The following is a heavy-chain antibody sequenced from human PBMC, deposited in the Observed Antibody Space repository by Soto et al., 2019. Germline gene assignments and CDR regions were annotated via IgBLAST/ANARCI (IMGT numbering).Heavy chain of an antibody. J-gene: IGHJ4*02. D-gene: IGHD2-2*01. Sequence: GGSLRLSCSASGFTFSSYAMHWVRQAPGKGLEYVSAISSNGGSTYYADSVKVRFTISRDNSKNTLYLQMSSLRAEDTAVYYCVKSRYCSSTSCWAFDYWGQGTLVTVSS. CDR1: GFTFSSYA. CDR3: VKSRYCSSTSCWAFDY. CDR2: ISSNGGST. V-gene: IGHV3-64D*06.